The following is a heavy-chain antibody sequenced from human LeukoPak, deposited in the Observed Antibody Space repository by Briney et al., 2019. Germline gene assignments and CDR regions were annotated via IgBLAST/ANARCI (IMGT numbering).Heavy chain of an antibody. Sequence: ASVKVSCKASGYTFTGYYMHWVRQALGQGLEWMGWINPNRGGTNYAQKFQGRVTMTRDTSISTAYMELSRLRSDDTAVYYCARDVMITFGGVIAYYFDYWGQGTLVTVSS. J-gene: IGHJ4*02. V-gene: IGHV1-2*02. CDR3: ARDVMITFGGVIAYYFDY. CDR2: INPNRGGT. CDR1: GYTFTGYY. D-gene: IGHD3-16*02.